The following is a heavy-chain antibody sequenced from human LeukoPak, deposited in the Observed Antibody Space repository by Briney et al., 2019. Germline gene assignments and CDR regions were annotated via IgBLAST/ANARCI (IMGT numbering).Heavy chain of an antibody. CDR1: GYTLTELS. CDR2: FDPEDGET. V-gene: IGHV1-24*01. CDR3: ATDVAYYYGSGSKEFAY. J-gene: IGHJ4*02. D-gene: IGHD3-10*01. Sequence: GASVKVSCKVSGYTLTELSMRWVRQAPGKGLEWMGGFDPEDGETIYAQKFQGRVTMTEDTSTDTAYMELSSLRSEDTAVYYCATDVAYYYGSGSKEFAYWGQGTLVTVSS.